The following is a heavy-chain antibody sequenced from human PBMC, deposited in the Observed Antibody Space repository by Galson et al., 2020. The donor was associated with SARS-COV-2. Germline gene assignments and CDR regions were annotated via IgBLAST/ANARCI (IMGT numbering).Heavy chain of an antibody. CDR1: GGTFSSYA. D-gene: IGHD2-21*02. J-gene: IGHJ3*02. V-gene: IGHV1-69*13. Sequence: SVKVSCKASGGTFSSYAISWVRQAPGQGLEWMGGIIPIFGTANYAQKFQGRATITADESTSTAYMELSSLRSEDTAVYYCARWVGDDDACDIWGQGRMVTVSS. CDR3: ARWVGDDDACDI. CDR2: IIPIFGTA.